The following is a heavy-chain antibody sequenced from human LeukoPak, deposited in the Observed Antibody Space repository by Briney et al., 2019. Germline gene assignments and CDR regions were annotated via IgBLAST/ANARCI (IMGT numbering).Heavy chain of an antibody. V-gene: IGHV1-69*01. CDR2: IIPIFGTA. Sequence: GASVKVSCKASGGTFSSYAISWVRQAPGQGPEWMGGIIPIFGTANYAQKFQGRVTITADESTSTAYMELSSLRSEDTAVYHCASSLVGATRDYYFDHWGQGTLVTVSS. J-gene: IGHJ4*02. CDR1: GGTFSSYA. D-gene: IGHD1-26*01. CDR3: ASSLVGATRDYYFDH.